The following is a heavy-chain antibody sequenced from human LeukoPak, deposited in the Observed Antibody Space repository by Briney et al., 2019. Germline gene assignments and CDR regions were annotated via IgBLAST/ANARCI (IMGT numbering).Heavy chain of an antibody. Sequence: PSETLSLTCTVSGGSISSSSYYWGWIRQPPGKGLEWIGSIYYSGSTYYNLSLKSRVTISVDTSKNQFSLKLSSVTAADTAVYYCARSVADQFDYWGQGTLVTVSS. V-gene: IGHV4-39*01. D-gene: IGHD6-19*01. CDR1: GGSISSSSYY. J-gene: IGHJ4*02. CDR2: IYYSGST. CDR3: ARSVADQFDY.